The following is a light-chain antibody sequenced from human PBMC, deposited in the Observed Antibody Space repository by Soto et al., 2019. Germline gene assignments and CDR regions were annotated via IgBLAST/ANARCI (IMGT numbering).Light chain of an antibody. J-gene: IGKJ1*01. CDR3: QQYDNWLRT. V-gene: IGKV3-15*01. CDR2: GAS. CDR1: QDISTN. Sequence: EIVMTQSPATLSVSPGERATLSCRASQDISTNLAWYQQKPGQAPRLLIYGASTRATGIPARFSGSGSGTEFTLTISSLQSEVFAVYYCQQYDNWLRTFGKGTKVEIK.